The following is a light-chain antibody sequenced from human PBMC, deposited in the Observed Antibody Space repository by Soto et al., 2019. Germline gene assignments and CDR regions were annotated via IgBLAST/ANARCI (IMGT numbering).Light chain of an antibody. CDR3: SSYTSSSTPLV. CDR1: SSDVGGYNY. V-gene: IGLV2-14*01. J-gene: IGLJ3*02. CDR2: DVT. Sequence: QSALTQPASVSGSPGQSITISCTGTSSDVGGYNYVSWYQQHPGKAPKLMIYDVTNRPSGVSNRFSGSKSGNTASLTISGLQAEDERDYYCSSYTSSSTPLVFGGGTKLTVL.